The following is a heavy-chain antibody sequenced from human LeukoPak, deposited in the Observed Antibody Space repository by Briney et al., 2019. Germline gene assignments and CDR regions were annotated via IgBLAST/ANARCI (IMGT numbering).Heavy chain of an antibody. J-gene: IGHJ5*02. Sequence: GGSLRLFCAASGSTFRTYAMSWVRQTPGKGLEWVSAINNDGDNTYYADSVKGRFSVSRDNSKNTLHLQMNSLRAEDTAKYYCAQQLGYCSGGSCYFTSWGQGTLVTVSS. CDR2: INNDGDNT. D-gene: IGHD2-15*01. V-gene: IGHV3-23*01. CDR1: GSTFRTYA. CDR3: AQQLGYCSGGSCYFTS.